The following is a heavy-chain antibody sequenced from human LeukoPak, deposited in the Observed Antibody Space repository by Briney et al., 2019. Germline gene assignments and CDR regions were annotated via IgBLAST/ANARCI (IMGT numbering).Heavy chain of an antibody. CDR3: ARRVSNYSGRYSYYFDY. CDR2: IYPGDSDT. Sequence: GESLQISCKGSGYSFTSYWIGWVRQLPGKGLEWMGIIYPGDSDTRYSPSFQGQVTISADKSISTAYLQWSSLKASDTAMYYCARRVSNYSGRYSYYFDYWGQGTLVTVSS. D-gene: IGHD4-11*01. CDR1: GYSFTSYW. J-gene: IGHJ4*02. V-gene: IGHV5-51*01.